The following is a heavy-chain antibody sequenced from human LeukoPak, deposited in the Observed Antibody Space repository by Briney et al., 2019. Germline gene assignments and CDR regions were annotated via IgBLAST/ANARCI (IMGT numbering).Heavy chain of an antibody. CDR2: ISYDGSNK. V-gene: IGHV3-30*18. CDR3: AKDGRSSGWYDIDYFDY. D-gene: IGHD6-19*01. Sequence: GGSLRLFWAAPGFTFSSYGMHRVRQAPGKGLEWVAVISYDGSNKYYADSVKGRFTISRDNSKNTLYLQMNSLRAEDTAVYYCAKDGRSSGWYDIDYFDYWGQGTLVTVSS. CDR1: GFTFSSYG. J-gene: IGHJ4*02.